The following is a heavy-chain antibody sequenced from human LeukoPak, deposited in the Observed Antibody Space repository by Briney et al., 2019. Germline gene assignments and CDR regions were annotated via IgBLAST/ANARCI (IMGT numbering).Heavy chain of an antibody. V-gene: IGHV3-7*01. CDR2: INHNGNVN. Sequence: GGSLRLSCAASGFTFSSYWMNWARQAPGKGLEWVASINHNGNVNYYADSVKGRFTISRDNSKNTLYLQMNSLRAEDTAVYYCARDPASTNYYDSSGYFDYWGQGTLVTVSS. CDR3: ARDPASTNYYDSSGYFDY. D-gene: IGHD3-22*01. J-gene: IGHJ4*02. CDR1: GFTFSSYW.